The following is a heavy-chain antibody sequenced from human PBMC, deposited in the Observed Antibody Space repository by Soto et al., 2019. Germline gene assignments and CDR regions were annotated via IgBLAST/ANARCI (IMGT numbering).Heavy chain of an antibody. J-gene: IGHJ6*03. Sequence: EVQLVESGGGLVKPGGSLRLSCAASGFTFSSYSMNWVRQAPGKGLEWVSSISSSSSYIYYADSVKGRFTISRDNAKNSLYLQMNSLRAEDTAVYYYASHCSSTSCRMDVWGKGTTVTVSS. CDR3: ASHCSSTSCRMDV. D-gene: IGHD2-2*01. CDR2: ISSSSSYI. CDR1: GFTFSSYS. V-gene: IGHV3-21*01.